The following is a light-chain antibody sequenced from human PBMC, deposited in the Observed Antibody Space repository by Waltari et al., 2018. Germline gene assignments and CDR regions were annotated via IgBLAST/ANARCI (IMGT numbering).Light chain of an antibody. CDR2: RND. CDR1: NSNIGSNY. V-gene: IGLV1-47*01. CDR3: AAWGGSLNGYV. J-gene: IGLJ1*01. Sequence: QSVLTQPPSTSGTPGQRVTIYCSGSNSNIGSNYVYWYQQFPGAAPKLLTYRNDHRPSGVPDRCSCSRCGTSTSLAISGLRSDDEADYYCAAWGGSLNGYVFGTGTKVTVL.